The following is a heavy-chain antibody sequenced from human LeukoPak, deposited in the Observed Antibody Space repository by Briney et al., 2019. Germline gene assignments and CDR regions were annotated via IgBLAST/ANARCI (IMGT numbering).Heavy chain of an antibody. Sequence: GASVKVSCKASGYTFTSYYMHWVRQAPGQGLEWMGIISPSGGTTNYAQKFQGRVTMTTDTSTSTAYMELRSLRSDDTAVYYCARLRCCSSTSWYGFDYWGQGTLVTVSS. V-gene: IGHV1-46*01. CDR2: ISPSGGTT. J-gene: IGHJ4*02. D-gene: IGHD2-2*01. CDR3: ARLRCCSSTSWYGFDY. CDR1: GYTFTSYY.